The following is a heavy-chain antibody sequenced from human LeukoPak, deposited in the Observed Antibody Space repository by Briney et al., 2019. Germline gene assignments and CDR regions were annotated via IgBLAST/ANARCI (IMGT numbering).Heavy chain of an antibody. CDR1: DDSITMYY. V-gene: IGHV4-59*01. CDR2: VDHTGST. D-gene: IGHD3-10*01. J-gene: IGHJ6*03. Sequence: SETLSLTCTVSDDSITMYYWTWIRQPPGKGLEWIGYVDHTGSTNFNPSLNGRVSISRDTSKNLFSLRLRSVTAADTAVYFCARGRVSSSTWFSTYYYYFYMDVWGKGTTVTVSS. CDR3: ARGRVSSSTWFSTYYYYFYMDV.